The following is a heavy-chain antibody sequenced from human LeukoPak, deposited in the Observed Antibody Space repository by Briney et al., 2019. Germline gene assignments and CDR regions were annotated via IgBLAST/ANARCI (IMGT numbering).Heavy chain of an antibody. V-gene: IGHV4-39*07. CDR2: IYYSGST. CDR3: ARDFYSSSSGPYYMDV. Sequence: SETLSLTCTVSGGSISSSSYYWGWIRQPPGKGLEWIGSIYYSGSTYYNPSLKSRVTISVDTSKNQFSLKLSSVTAADTAVYYCARDFYSSSSGPYYMDVWGKGTTVTVSS. CDR1: GGSISSSSYY. J-gene: IGHJ6*03. D-gene: IGHD6-6*01.